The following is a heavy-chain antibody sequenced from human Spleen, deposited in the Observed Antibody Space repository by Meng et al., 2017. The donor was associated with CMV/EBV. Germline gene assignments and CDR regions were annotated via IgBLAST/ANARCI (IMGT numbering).Heavy chain of an antibody. Sequence: SGYTLSGHYMGWIRQAPGKGLGWVGRTRNKANSYTTGYAASAKGRFTISRDDSKTSLYLQMNSLKTEDTAVYYCARLDTSGAGKDFDYWGQGTLVTVSS. J-gene: IGHJ4*02. CDR2: TRNKANSYTT. CDR1: GYTLSGHY. CDR3: ARLDTSGAGKDFDY. D-gene: IGHD5-18*01. V-gene: IGHV3-72*01.